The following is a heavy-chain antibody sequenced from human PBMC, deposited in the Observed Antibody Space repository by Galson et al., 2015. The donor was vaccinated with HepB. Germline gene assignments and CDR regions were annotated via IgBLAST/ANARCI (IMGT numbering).Heavy chain of an antibody. J-gene: IGHJ4*02. V-gene: IGHV3-21*01. CDR2: ISSSSSYI. CDR3: ARGTGSTYYFDY. Sequence: SLRLSCAASGFTFSSYSMNWVRQAPGKGLEWVSSISSSSSYIYYADSVKGRFTISRDNAKNSLYLQMNSLRAEDTAVYYCARGTGSTYYFDYWGQGTLVTVSS. CDR1: GFTFSSYS. D-gene: IGHD3-10*01.